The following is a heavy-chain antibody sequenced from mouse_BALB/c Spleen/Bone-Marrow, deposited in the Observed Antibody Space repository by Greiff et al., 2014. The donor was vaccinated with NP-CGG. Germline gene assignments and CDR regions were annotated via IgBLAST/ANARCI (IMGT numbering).Heavy chain of an antibody. CDR2: ISDGGSYT. D-gene: IGHD1-1*01. J-gene: IGHJ2*01. V-gene: IGHV5-4*02. CDR3: ARGSSYFDY. CDR1: GFTFSDYY. Sequence: VQLKESGGGLVKPGGSLKLSCAASGFTFSDYYMYWVRQTPEKRLEWVATISDGGSYTYYPDSVKGRFTISRDNAKNNLYLQMSSLKSEDTAMYDCARGSSYFDYWGQGTTLTVSS.